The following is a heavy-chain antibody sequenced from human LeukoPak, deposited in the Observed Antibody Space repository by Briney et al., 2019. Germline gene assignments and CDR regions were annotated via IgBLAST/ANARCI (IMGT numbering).Heavy chain of an antibody. D-gene: IGHD3-22*01. V-gene: IGHV3-48*04. Sequence: SGGSLRLSCAASGFTFSSYSMNWVRQAPGKGLEWVSYISSSSSTIYYADSVKGRFTISRDNAKNSLYLQMNSLRAEDTAVYYCARDRGYYDSSGYYDYWGQGTLVTVSS. J-gene: IGHJ4*02. CDR2: ISSSSSTI. CDR1: GFTFSSYS. CDR3: ARDRGYYDSSGYYDY.